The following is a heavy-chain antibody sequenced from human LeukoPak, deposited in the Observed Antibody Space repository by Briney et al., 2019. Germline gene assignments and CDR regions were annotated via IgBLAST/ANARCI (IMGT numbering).Heavy chain of an antibody. V-gene: IGHV4-30-4*07. CDR2: IYYSGST. Sequence: SQTLSLTCAVSGGSISSGGYSWSWIRQPPGKGLEWIGYIYYSGSTYYNPSLKSRVTISVDTSKNQFSLKLSSVTAADTAVYYCARISGGNWGQGTLVTVSS. D-gene: IGHD1-26*01. J-gene: IGHJ4*02. CDR1: GGSISSGGYS. CDR3: ARISGGN.